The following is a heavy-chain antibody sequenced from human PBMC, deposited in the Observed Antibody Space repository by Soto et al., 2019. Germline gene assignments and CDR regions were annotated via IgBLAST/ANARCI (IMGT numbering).Heavy chain of an antibody. CDR3: ARDQVGPLYYYYYGMDV. J-gene: IGHJ6*01. CDR1: GFTFRTYS. Sequence: EVQLVESGGGLVKPGGSLRLSCAASGFTFRTYSMNWVRQAPGKGLEWVSSISSSSTYIYYADSVKGRFTISRDNAKNSLYMQLTSLRAEDTAVYYCARDQVGPLYYYYYGMDVW. D-gene: IGHD1-26*01. CDR2: ISSSSTYI. V-gene: IGHV3-21*01.